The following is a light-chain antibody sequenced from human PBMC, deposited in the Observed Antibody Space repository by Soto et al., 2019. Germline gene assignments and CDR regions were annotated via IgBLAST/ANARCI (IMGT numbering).Light chain of an antibody. CDR3: SSYTDSSALV. J-gene: IGLJ2*01. CDR1: SSDVGGHNS. V-gene: IGLV2-14*03. CDR2: DVT. Sequence: QSVLTQPASVSGSPGQSVTISCTGTSSDVGGHNSISWYQHHPGKAPKLIIYDVTNRPSGVSSRFSGSKSGSTASLTISGLEAEEEDDYYCSSYTDSSALVFGGGTKLTVL.